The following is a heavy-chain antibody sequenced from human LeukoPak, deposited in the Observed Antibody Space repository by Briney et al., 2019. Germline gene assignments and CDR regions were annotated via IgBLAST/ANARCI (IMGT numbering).Heavy chain of an antibody. CDR1: GGSFIGYY. CDR2: INHSGST. V-gene: IGHV4-34*01. CDR3: ARGRTVKNFDY. Sequence: SETLSLPCAVYGGSFIGYYWSWIRQPPGKGLEWIGEINHSGSTNYNPSLKSRVTISVDTSKNQFSLRLSSVTAADTAVYYCARGRTVKNFDYWGQGTLVTVSS. D-gene: IGHD4-17*01. J-gene: IGHJ4*02.